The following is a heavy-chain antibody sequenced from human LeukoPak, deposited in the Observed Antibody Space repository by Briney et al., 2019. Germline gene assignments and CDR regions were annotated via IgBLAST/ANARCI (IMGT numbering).Heavy chain of an antibody. CDR1: GASISSYY. D-gene: IGHD4-17*01. CDR3: ARVNSFDYGDYYYGMDV. CDR2: IYYSGST. Sequence: SETLSLTCTVSGASISSYYWSWIRQPPGKGLEWIGYIYYSGSTNYNPSLKSRVTISVDTSKNQFSLKLSSVTAADTAVYYCARVNSFDYGDYYYGMDVWGQGTTVTVSS. V-gene: IGHV4-59*01. J-gene: IGHJ6*02.